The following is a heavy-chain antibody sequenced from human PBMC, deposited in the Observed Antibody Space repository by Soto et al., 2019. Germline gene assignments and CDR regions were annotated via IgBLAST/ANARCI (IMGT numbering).Heavy chain of an antibody. D-gene: IGHD3-10*01. CDR2: INPSGGTT. CDR3: TRAVAINTVRDHSFDY. CDR1: GYTFSSYY. Sequence: QVQLVQSGAEVKKPGASVKVSCKASGYTFSSYYMHWVRQAPGQGLEWIGIINPSGGTTNYAQKLERRVTTTSDTSTTTYYMQLSSLRDEATAEYYCTRAVAINTVRDHSFDYWGQGTLLTVSS. J-gene: IGHJ4*02. V-gene: IGHV1-46*04.